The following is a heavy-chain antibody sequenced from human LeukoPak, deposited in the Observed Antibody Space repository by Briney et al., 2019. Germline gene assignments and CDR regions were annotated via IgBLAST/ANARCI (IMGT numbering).Heavy chain of an antibody. CDR2: ISYDGSNK. D-gene: IGHD4-17*01. Sequence: GGSLRLSCAASGFTFSSYGMHWVRQAPGKGLEWVAVISYDGSNKHYADSVKGRFTISRDNSKNTLFLQMNSLRTEDTAVYYCAKNSLSSRLRYFDYWGQGTLVTVSS. V-gene: IGHV3-30*18. CDR1: GFTFSSYG. CDR3: AKNSLSSRLRYFDY. J-gene: IGHJ4*02.